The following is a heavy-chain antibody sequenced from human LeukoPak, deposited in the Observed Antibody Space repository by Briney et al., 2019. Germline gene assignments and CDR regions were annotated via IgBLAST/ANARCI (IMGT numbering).Heavy chain of an antibody. CDR1: GFTFSSYG. J-gene: IGHJ6*03. Sequence: GGSLRLSCVASGFTFSSYGMSWVRQAPGKGPEWVSGVSGSGGSTYYADSVKGRFTISRDNSKNTLYLQMNSLRVEDTAKYYCAKGVGGSGSYYAYYMDVWGKGTTVTISS. V-gene: IGHV3-23*01. D-gene: IGHD3-10*01. CDR2: VSGSGGST. CDR3: AKGVGGSGSYYAYYMDV.